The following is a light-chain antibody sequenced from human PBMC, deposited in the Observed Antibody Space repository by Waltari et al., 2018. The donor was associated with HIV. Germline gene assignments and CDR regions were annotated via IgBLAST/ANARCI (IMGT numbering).Light chain of an antibody. J-gene: IGLJ2*01. V-gene: IGLV2-8*01. CDR2: EVS. CDR3: FSYAGNNYLL. Sequence: QSALTQPPSASGSPGQSVTISCAGTSSDIGLYNFVSWYQHHPGKAPNLMISEVSRRPAGVPDRCSGSKSANTASLTVSGLQAEDEAAYYCFSYAGNNYLLFGGGTKLTVL. CDR1: SSDIGLYNF.